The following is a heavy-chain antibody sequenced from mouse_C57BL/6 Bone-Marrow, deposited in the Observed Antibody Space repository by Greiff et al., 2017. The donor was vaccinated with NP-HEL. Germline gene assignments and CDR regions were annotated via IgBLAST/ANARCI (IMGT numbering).Heavy chain of an antibody. CDR1: GYTFTSSG. J-gene: IGHJ3*01. D-gene: IGHD1-1*01. V-gene: IGHV1-81*01. CDR3: ARWYYGSSLWFAY. Sequence: VQLQQSGAELARPGASVKLSCKASGYTFTSSGISWVKQRTGQGLEWIGEIYPRSGNTYYNEQFKGKATLTADKSSSTAYMELRSLTSEDSAVYFCARWYYGSSLWFAYWGQGTLVTVSA. CDR2: IYPRSGNT.